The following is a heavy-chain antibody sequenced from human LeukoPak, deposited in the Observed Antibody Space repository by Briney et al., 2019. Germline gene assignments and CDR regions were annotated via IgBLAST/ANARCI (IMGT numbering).Heavy chain of an antibody. CDR1: GGSISSGGYS. Sequence: SETLSLTCTVSGGSISSGGYSWSWIRQPPGKGLEWIGYIYHSGSTYYNPSLKSRVTISVDRSKNQFSLKLSSVTAADTAVYYCARWRGRSSTSHRPTYYFDYWGQGTLVTVSS. CDR3: ARWRGRSSTSHRPTYYFDY. D-gene: IGHD2-2*01. CDR2: IYHSGST. J-gene: IGHJ4*02. V-gene: IGHV4-30-2*01.